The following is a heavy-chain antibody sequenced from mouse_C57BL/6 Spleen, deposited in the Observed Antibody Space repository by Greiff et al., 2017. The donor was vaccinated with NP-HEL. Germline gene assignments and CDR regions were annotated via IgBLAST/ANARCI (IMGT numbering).Heavy chain of an antibody. CDR3: ARSYWDLYYVDY. CDR2: ISSGSRTI. CDR1: GFTFSDYG. V-gene: IGHV5-17*01. Sequence: DVMLVESGGGLVQPGGSLKLSCAASGFTFSDYGMHWVRQAPGKGLEWVAYISSGSRTIYYADTVKGRFTISRDNAKNTLFLQMTSLRADDTAMYYCARSYWDLYYVDYWGQGTTLTVSS. D-gene: IGHD4-1*01. J-gene: IGHJ2*01.